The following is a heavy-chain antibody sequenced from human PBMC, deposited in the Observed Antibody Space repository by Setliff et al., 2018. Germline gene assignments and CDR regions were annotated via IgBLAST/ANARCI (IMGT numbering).Heavy chain of an antibody. D-gene: IGHD2-21*02. V-gene: IGHV4-34*01. Sequence: PSETLSHTCAVYGESFSGHYWSWIRQPPGKGLEWIGEINHSGSTNYNPSLKSRVTISVDTSKNQFSLKLSSVAAADTAVYYCARGFDVCGGGACYTDGPYYFDYWGLGTLVTVSS. CDR1: GESFSGHY. J-gene: IGHJ4*02. CDR3: ARGFDVCGGGACYTDGPYYFDY. CDR2: INHSGST.